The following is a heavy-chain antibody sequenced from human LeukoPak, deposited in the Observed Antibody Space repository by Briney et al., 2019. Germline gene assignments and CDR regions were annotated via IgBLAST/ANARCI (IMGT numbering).Heavy chain of an antibody. CDR2: INHSGST. CDR3: AGDTRGFDY. CDR1: GGSFSGYY. D-gene: IGHD3-10*01. J-gene: IGHJ4*02. V-gene: IGHV4-34*01. Sequence: SETLSLTCAVYGGSFSGYYWSWIRQPPGKGLEWIGEINHSGSTNYNPSLMSRVTILIDTSKSQFSLKLSSVTAADTAVYYCAGDTRGFDYWGQGTLVTVSS.